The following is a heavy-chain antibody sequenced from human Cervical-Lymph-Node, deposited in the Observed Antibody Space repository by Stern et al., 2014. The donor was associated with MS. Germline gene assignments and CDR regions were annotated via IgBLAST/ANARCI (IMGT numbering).Heavy chain of an antibody. J-gene: IGHJ5*02. V-gene: IGHV1-2*02. CDR2: INTKNGGT. Sequence: VQLLQSGAEVEKPGASVKVSCTASGYIFTDYYLHWVRQAPGQGLEWMGRINTKNGGTSYAQSFQGRVTLTRDTSITTAYMDLSRLTSDDTAVYYCTRALRIADRPSPGGHWFDPWGQGTLVIVSA. CDR1: GYIFTDYY. D-gene: IGHD6-6*01. CDR3: TRALRIADRPSPGGHWFDP.